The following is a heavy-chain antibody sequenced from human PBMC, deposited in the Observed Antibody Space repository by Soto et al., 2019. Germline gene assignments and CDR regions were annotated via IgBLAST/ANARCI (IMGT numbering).Heavy chain of an antibody. CDR3: AREDSGYCSGGSCYGFDY. V-gene: IGHV4-31*03. J-gene: IGHJ4*02. CDR2: IYYSGST. D-gene: IGHD2-15*01. Sequence: SETLSLTCTVSGGSISSGGYYWSWIRQHPGKGLERIGYIYYSGSTYYNPSLKSRVTISVDTSKNQFSLKLSSVTAADTALYYCAREDSGYCSGGSCYGFDYWGQGTLVTSPQ. CDR1: GGSISSGGYY.